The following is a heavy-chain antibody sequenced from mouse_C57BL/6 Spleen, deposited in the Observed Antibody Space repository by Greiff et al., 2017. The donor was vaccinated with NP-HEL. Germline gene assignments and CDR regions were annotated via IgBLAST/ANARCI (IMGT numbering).Heavy chain of an antibody. V-gene: IGHV1-80*01. D-gene: IGHD1-1*01. CDR1: GYAFSSYW. CDR3: ARYSHYCYSSIGWCFDV. J-gene: IGHJ1*03. Sequence: QVQLQQSGAELVKPGASVKISCKASGYAFSSYWMNWVKQRPGQGLEWIGQIYPGDGDTNYNGKFKGKATLTADKSSSTAYMQLSSLTSEDSAVYFCARYSHYCYSSIGWCFDVWGTGTTVTVSS. CDR2: IYPGDGDT.